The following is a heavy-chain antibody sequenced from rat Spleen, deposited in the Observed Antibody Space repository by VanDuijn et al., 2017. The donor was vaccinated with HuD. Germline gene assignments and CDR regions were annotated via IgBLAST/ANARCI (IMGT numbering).Heavy chain of an antibody. CDR2: IGPSGGDI. CDR3: ARQLYNSGYYFDD. D-gene: IGHD4-3*01. J-gene: IGHJ2*01. CDR1: GFTFSAYD. V-gene: IGHV5-25*01. Sequence: EVQLVESGGGLVQPGRSLKLSCAASGFTFSAYDMAWVRQAPTKGLEWVASIGPSGGDIYYRDSVKGRFTFSRDNAQGYLYLQMDSLRSEDTATYYCARQLYNSGYYFDDWGQGVMVTVSS.